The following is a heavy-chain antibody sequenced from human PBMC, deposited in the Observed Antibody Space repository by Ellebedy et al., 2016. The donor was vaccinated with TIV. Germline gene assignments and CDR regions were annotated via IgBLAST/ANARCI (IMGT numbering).Heavy chain of an antibody. D-gene: IGHD4-17*01. J-gene: IGHJ4*02. Sequence: GGSLRLSCAASGFTFSSDAMHWVRQAPGKGLEWVAVISYDGNNKYYADSVKGRFTISRDNSKNTLYLQMNSLRVEDTAVYYCARWPSGDAPLDYWGQGTLATVSS. CDR2: ISYDGNNK. V-gene: IGHV3-30-3*01. CDR1: GFTFSSDA. CDR3: ARWPSGDAPLDY.